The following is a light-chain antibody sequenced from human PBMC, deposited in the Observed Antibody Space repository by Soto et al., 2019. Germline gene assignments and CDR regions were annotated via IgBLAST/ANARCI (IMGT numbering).Light chain of an antibody. Sequence: EIVMTQSPAILSVSPGERATLSCRASQSISNNLAWYQQKPGQAPRLLIYGASTRATGIPARISGSGSGTEFTLTFSSLQSEVFAFYFCQQYYNWPPGTFGQGTRVDIK. CDR3: QQYYNWPPGT. CDR1: QSISNN. J-gene: IGKJ1*01. CDR2: GAS. V-gene: IGKV3-15*01.